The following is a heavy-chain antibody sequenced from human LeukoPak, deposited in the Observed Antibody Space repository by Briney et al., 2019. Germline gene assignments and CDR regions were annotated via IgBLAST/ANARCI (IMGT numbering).Heavy chain of an antibody. D-gene: IGHD3-3*01. CDR2: MNPNSGNT. Sequence: ASVKVSCKASGYTFTSYDINWMRQATGQGLEWMGWMNPNSGNTGYAQKFQGRVTMTRNTSISTAYMELSSLRSEDTAVYYCARVISPYYDFWSGYYGMDVWGQGTTVTVSS. CDR1: GYTFTSYD. CDR3: ARVISPYYDFWSGYYGMDV. V-gene: IGHV1-8*01. J-gene: IGHJ6*02.